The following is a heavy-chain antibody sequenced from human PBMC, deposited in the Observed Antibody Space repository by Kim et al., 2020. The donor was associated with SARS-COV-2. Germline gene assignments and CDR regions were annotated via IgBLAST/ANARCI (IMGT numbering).Heavy chain of an antibody. CDR3: TRVPPYSNSWWDAF. D-gene: IGHD6-13*01. CDR2: IRSKANSYAT. J-gene: IGHJ3*01. V-gene: IGHV3-73*01. Sequence: GGSLRLSCAASGFTFSDSDMYWVRQASGKGLEWVGRIRSKANSYATAYDVSVKGRFIISRDDSKNTAYLQMNSLKTEDTAIYYCTRVPPYSNSWWDAF. CDR1: GFTFSDSD.